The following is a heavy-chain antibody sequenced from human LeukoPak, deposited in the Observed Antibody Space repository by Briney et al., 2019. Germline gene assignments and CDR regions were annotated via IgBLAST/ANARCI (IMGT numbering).Heavy chain of an antibody. D-gene: IGHD2-21*01. Sequence: NPSETLSLTCTVSGGSISSSDYYWGWIRQPPGKGLEWIGNIYYSGNAYYNPSLKSRVTISGDTSKNQFSLKLSSVTAADTAVYYCARRVFASVRQDYWGQGTLVTVSS. CDR3: ARRVFASVRQDY. J-gene: IGHJ4*02. V-gene: IGHV4-39*01. CDR2: IYYSGNA. CDR1: GGSISSSDYY.